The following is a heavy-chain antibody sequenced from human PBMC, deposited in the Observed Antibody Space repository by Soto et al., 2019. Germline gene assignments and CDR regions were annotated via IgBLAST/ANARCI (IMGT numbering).Heavy chain of an antibody. CDR2: INHSGST. J-gene: IGHJ4*01. CDR1: GGSFSGYY. Sequence: PSETLSLTCAVYGGSFSGYYWSWIRQPPGKGLEWIGEINHSGSTNYNPSLKSRVTISVDTSKNQFSLKVSSVTAADTAVYYFARGPTIIVVVYDCWGHGTLVTVSS. D-gene: IGHD3-22*01. CDR3: ARGPTIIVVVYDC. V-gene: IGHV4-34*01.